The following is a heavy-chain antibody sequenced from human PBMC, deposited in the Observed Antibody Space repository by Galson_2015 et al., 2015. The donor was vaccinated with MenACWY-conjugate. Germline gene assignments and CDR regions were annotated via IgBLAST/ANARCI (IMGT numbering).Heavy chain of an antibody. D-gene: IGHD5-18*01. V-gene: IGHV3-30*07. CDR3: ATTYSSPGYYYYMDV. Sequence: VMSYDGTIQYYADSVKGRFTISRDNSKNTLYLQINSLRAEDTAVYYCATTYSSPGYYYYMDVWGRGTAVTVSS. J-gene: IGHJ6*03. CDR2: MSYDGTIQ.